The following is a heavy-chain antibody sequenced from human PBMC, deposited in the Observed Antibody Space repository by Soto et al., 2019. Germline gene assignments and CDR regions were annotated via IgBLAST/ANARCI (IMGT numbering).Heavy chain of an antibody. J-gene: IGHJ4*02. CDR2: IGRSGTTI. V-gene: IGHV3-48*03. D-gene: IGHD1-26*01. CDR1: GFTFSSYE. CDR3: AIDLVGSPTFDF. Sequence: GGSLRLSCAASGFTFSSYEMNWVRQAPGKGLEWVSYIGRSGTTIYYADSVKGRFTISRDNAENSLYLQMNSLRAEDTAVYYCAIDLVGSPTFDFWGQGTQVTVSS.